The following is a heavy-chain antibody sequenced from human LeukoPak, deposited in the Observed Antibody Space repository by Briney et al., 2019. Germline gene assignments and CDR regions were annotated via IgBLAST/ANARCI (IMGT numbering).Heavy chain of an antibody. CDR3: ARATWSLYYYYYMDV. D-gene: IGHD2-15*01. CDR2: ISSSSSTI. J-gene: IGHJ6*03. CDR1: GFTFSSYS. Sequence: GGSLRLSCAASGFTFSSYSMNWVRQAPGKGLEWVSYISSSSSTIYYADSVKGRFTISRDNAKNSLYLQMNSLRAEDTAVYYCARATWSLYYYYYMDVWGKGTTVTVSS. V-gene: IGHV3-48*01.